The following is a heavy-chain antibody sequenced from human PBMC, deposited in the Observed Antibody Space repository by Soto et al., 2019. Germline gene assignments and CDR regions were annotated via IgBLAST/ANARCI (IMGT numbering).Heavy chain of an antibody. CDR2: ITPTFGAV. CDR3: AIDRRTSALLFEP. J-gene: IGHJ5*02. D-gene: IGHD6-25*01. V-gene: IGHV1-69*12. Sequence: QVQLVQSGAEVKKVGSSVKVSCKASGGTFSGSAMSWVRQAPGQGLEWMGGITPTFGAVNYAQRVQGRITITADEFTATAYMELSSLTSEDSAVYYCAIDRRTSALLFEPWGQGTLVTVSS. CDR1: GGTFSGSA.